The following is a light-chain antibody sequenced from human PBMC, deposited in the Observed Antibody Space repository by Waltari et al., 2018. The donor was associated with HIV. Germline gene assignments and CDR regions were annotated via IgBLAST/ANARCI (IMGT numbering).Light chain of an antibody. CDR1: TSNVGSNF. CDR3: ATWDGSLGGAYV. J-gene: IGLJ1*01. CDR2: RDN. Sequence: QSVLTQPPSASGTPGQRVTISCSGTTSNVGSNFVSWYQQLPGTAPKLLIYRDNRRPSGVPDRFSGSKSGASASLAISGLRYEDEADYYCATWDGSLGGAYVFGAGTKVSVL. V-gene: IGLV1-47*01.